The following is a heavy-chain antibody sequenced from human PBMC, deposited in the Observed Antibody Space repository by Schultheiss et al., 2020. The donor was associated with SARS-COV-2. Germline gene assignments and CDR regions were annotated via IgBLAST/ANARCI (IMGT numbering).Heavy chain of an antibody. CDR3: ARARIGSGSYYFTYYDYYYGMDV. Sequence: ASVKVSCKASGYTFTSYGISWVRQAPGQGLEWMGWMNPNSGNTGYAQKFQGRVTMTRNTSISTAYMELSRLRSDDTAVYYCARARIGSGSYYFTYYDYYYGMDVWGQGTTVTVSS. V-gene: IGHV1-8*02. CDR2: MNPNSGNT. J-gene: IGHJ6*02. CDR1: GYTFTSYG. D-gene: IGHD3-10*01.